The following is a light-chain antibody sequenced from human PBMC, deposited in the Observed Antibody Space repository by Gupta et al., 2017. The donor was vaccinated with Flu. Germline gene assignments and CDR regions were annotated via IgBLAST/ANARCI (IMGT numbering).Light chain of an antibody. CDR1: QSVSSN. CDR2: GAS. J-gene: IGKJ1*01. V-gene: IGKV3-15*01. CDR3: QQYNNCPPET. Sequence: EIVMTQPPATLSVSLRERATHACRASQSVSSNLAWYQQKPGQAPRLLIYGASTRATGIPARFSGSGSGTEFTLTISSLQSEDLAVYYCQQYNNCPPETFGQGTKVEIK.